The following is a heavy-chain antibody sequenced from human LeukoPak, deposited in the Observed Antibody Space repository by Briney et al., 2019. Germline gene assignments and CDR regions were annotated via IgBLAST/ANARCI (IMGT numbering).Heavy chain of an antibody. D-gene: IGHD6-19*01. J-gene: IGHJ6*02. V-gene: IGHV3-74*01. CDR2: INSDGSST. CDR1: GFTFSSYW. CDR3: ARVTSGWLSRYYYGMDV. Sequence: GGSLRLSCAASGFTFSSYWMHWVRQAPGKGLVWVSRINSDGSSTSYADSVKGRFTISRDNAKNTLYLQMNSLRAEDTAVYYCARVTSGWLSRYYYGMDVWGQGTTVTVSS.